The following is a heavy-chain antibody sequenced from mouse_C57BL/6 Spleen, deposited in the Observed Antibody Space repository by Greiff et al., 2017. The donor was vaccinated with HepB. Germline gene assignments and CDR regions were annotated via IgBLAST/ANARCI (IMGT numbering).Heavy chain of an antibody. J-gene: IGHJ1*03. Sequence: EVQLVESGGGLVQPGGSLSLSCAASGFTFTDYYMSWVRQPPGKALEWLGFIRNKANGYTTEYSASVKGRFTISRDNSQSILYLQMNALRAEDSATSYCARYRNTTGVEACYFDGWGKGTTVTVSS. CDR1: GFTFTDYY. D-gene: IGHD1-1*01. CDR3: ARYRNTTGVEACYFDG. CDR2: IRNKANGYTT. V-gene: IGHV7-3*01.